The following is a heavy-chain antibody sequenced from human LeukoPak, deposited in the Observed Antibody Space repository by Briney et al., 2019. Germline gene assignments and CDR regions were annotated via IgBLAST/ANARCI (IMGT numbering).Heavy chain of an antibody. Sequence: PGGSLRLSCAASGFTFSSYAMSWVRQPPGKGLEWVAIIWYDGSNKKYEDSVKGRFTISRDNSKNTLYLQMNSLRAEDTAVYYCARGVDYYENSGTIDYWGQGTLVTVSS. CDR3: ARGVDYYENSGTIDY. D-gene: IGHD3-22*01. CDR1: GFTFSSYA. CDR2: IWYDGSNK. V-gene: IGHV3-33*08. J-gene: IGHJ4*02.